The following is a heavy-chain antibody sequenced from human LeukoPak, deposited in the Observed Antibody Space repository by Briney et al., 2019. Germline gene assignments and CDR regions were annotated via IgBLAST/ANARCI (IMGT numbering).Heavy chain of an antibody. CDR2: VYHSGST. Sequence: ASETLSLTCTVSGGSISSSSYYWGWIRQPPGKDLEWIGSVYHSGSTYYNPSLQSRVNILVDTSKNQFSLSLTSVTAADTAVYYCARSYFSVGAFDIWGQGTMVTVSS. V-gene: IGHV4-39*07. J-gene: IGHJ3*02. D-gene: IGHD2/OR15-2a*01. CDR3: ARSYFSVGAFDI. CDR1: GGSISSSSYY.